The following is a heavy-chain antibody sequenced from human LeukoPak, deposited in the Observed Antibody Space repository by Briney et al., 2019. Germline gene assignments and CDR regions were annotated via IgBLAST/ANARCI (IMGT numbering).Heavy chain of an antibody. CDR3: ARGRVEWLPYNWFDP. CDR2: INHSGST. V-gene: IGHV4-34*01. Sequence: PSETLSLTCAVYGGCFSGYYWSWIRQPPGKGLEWIGEINHSGSTNYNPSLKSRVTISVDTSKNRFSLKLSSVTAADTAVYYCARGRVEWLPYNWFDPWGQGTLVTVSS. D-gene: IGHD3-3*01. J-gene: IGHJ5*02. CDR1: GGCFSGYY.